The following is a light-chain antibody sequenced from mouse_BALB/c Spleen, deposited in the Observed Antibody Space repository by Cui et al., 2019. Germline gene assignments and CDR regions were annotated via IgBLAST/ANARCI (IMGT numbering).Light chain of an antibody. CDR3: QQWSSNPPT. J-gene: IGKJ2*01. V-gene: IGKV4-68*01. CDR1: SSVSY. Sequence: QIVLTESLALMSASPGEKVTMTCSASSSVSYVYWYQQKPRSSPKPWIYLTSNLASGVPARFSGSGSGTSYSLTISSMEAEDAATYYCQQWSSNPPTFGWGTKLEIK. CDR2: LTS.